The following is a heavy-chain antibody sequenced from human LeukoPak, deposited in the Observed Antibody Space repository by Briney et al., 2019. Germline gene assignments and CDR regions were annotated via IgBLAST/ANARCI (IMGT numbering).Heavy chain of an antibody. CDR1: GFTFSSYA. Sequence: GGSLRLSCAASGFTFSSYAMSWVRQAPGKGLEWVSAISGSGGVTYYADSVKGRVTISRDNSKNTLYLQMNSLRAEDTAVYYCAKQSGYYDSSGYYGYAFDIWGQGTMVTVSS. CDR2: ISGSGGVT. J-gene: IGHJ3*02. V-gene: IGHV3-23*01. D-gene: IGHD3-22*01. CDR3: AKQSGYYDSSGYYGYAFDI.